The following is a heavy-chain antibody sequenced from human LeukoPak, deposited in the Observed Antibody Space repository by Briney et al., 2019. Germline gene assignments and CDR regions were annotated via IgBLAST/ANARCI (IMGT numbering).Heavy chain of an antibody. D-gene: IGHD1-26*01. CDR2: IYYSGST. CDR3: ARVVVMTEWEPFDY. V-gene: IGHV4-59*01. CDR1: GGSISSYY. J-gene: IGHJ4*02. Sequence: SETLSLTCTVSGGSISSYYWSWIRQPPGKGLEWIGYIYYSGSTNYNPSLKSRVTISVDTSKNQFSLKLSSVTAADTAVYYCARVVVMTEWEPFDYWGQGTLVTVSS.